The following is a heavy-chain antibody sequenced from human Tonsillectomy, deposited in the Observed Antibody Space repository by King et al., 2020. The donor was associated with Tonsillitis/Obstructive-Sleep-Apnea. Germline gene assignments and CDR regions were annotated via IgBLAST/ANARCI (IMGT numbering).Heavy chain of an antibody. CDR1: GFSFSSHA. CDR3: AKDRRSCSGGSCYFDY. J-gene: IGHJ4*02. CDR2: SSGSGAVT. V-gene: IGHV3-23*04. Sequence: VQLVQSGGGLVQPGGSLRLSCAASGFSFSSHAMTWVRQAPGKGLEWVSSSSGSGAVTYYADSVKGRFTISRDNSKNTLSLQMNSLRAEDTAVYYCAKDRRSCSGGSCYFDYWGQGTLVTVSS. D-gene: IGHD2-15*01.